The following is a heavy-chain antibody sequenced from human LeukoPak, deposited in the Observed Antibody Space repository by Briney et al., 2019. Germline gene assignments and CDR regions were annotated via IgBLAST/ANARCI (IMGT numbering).Heavy chain of an antibody. J-gene: IGHJ3*02. CDR3: AADDGPKVGATLDAFDI. Sequence: GASVKVSCKASGFSFTSSAVQWVRQARGQRLEWIGWIVVGSGNTNYAQKFQERVTITRDMSTSTAYMELSSLRSEDTAVYYCAADDGPKVGATLDAFDIWGQGTMVTVSS. D-gene: IGHD1-26*01. CDR1: GFSFTSSA. CDR2: IVVGSGNT. V-gene: IGHV1-58*01.